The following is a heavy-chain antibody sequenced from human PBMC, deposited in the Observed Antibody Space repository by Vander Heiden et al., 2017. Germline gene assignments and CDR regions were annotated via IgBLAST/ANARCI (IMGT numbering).Heavy chain of an antibody. CDR2: IYYSGSA. V-gene: IGHV4-61*01. CDR3: ATWNRWTFDN. J-gene: IGHJ4*02. CDR1: GDSGNSRNYY. D-gene: IGHD1-1*01. Sequence: QVQLQESGPGLVKPSETLSLTCTVPGDSGNSRNYYWSWIRQPPGKGLEWIGYIYYSGSANYNPSLKRPVTISVDKSKNQFSLNLTSVTAADTAVYYCATWNRWTFDNWGQGSLVRVSS.